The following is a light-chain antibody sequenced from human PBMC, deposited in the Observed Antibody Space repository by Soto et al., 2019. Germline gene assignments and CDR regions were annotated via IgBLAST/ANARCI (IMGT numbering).Light chain of an antibody. CDR3: SAYTVSRTYV. J-gene: IGLJ1*01. CDR1: SGYVGTYSL. Sequence: QSALAQPASVSGSPGQSITISCTGASGYVGTYSLVSWYQQHPGKAPKVVIYEGHKRPSGVPDRFSGSTSVNTASLTISGLQGEDEADYYCSAYTVSRTYVFGTGTKLTVL. V-gene: IGLV2-23*01. CDR2: EGH.